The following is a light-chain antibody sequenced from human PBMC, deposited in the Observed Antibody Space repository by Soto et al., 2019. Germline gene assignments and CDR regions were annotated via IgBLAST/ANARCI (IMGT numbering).Light chain of an antibody. Sequence: QSALTQPASVSGSPGQSITISCTGSSSDIGFYNYVSWYQHHPGKAPKLIIYEVTFRPSGVSDRFSGSKSGNTASLIISGLQAEDEADYYCSSSTTSALYVFGSGTQLTVL. CDR1: SSDIGFYNY. CDR3: SSSTTSALYV. V-gene: IGLV2-14*01. CDR2: EVT. J-gene: IGLJ7*01.